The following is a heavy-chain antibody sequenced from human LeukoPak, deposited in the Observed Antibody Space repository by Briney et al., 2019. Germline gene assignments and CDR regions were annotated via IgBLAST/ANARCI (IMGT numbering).Heavy chain of an antibody. V-gene: IGHV3-53*01. CDR2: IYSGDST. CDR1: GFIVSNNY. D-gene: IGHD5-12*01. J-gene: IGHJ6*02. CDR3: ARARYSWTGSGMDV. Sequence: GGSLRLSCAASGFIVSNNYMTWLRQAPGKGLEWVSVIYSGDSTSYAESVKGRFTISRDNSKNTVYLQMNSLRVEDTAVYYCARARYSWTGSGMDVWGQGTTVTVSS.